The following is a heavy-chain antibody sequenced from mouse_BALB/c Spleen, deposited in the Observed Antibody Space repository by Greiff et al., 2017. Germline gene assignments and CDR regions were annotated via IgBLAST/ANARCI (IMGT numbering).Heavy chain of an antibody. CDR1: GYSITSDYA. Sequence: ESGPGLVKPSQSLSLTCTVTGYSITSDYAWNWIRQFPGNKLEWMGYISYSGSTSYNPSLKSRISITRDTSKNQFFLQLNSVTTEDTATYYCARAPPRYFDVWGAGTTVTVSS. J-gene: IGHJ1*01. CDR2: ISYSGST. V-gene: IGHV3-2*02. D-gene: IGHD6-1*01. CDR3: ARAPPRYFDV.